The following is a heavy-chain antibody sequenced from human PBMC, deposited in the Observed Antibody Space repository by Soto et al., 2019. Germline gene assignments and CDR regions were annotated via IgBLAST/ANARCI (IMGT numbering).Heavy chain of an antibody. J-gene: IGHJ5*02. CDR1: GGSISSGGYY. CDR3: ARDIYDSSGYYHNWFDP. D-gene: IGHD3-22*01. V-gene: IGHV4-31*03. Sequence: SETLSLTCTVSGGSISSGGYYWSWIRQHPGKGLEWIGYIYYSGSTYYNPSLKSRVTIPVDTSKNQFSLKLSSVTAADTAVYYCARDIYDSSGYYHNWFDPWGQGTLVTVSS. CDR2: IYYSGST.